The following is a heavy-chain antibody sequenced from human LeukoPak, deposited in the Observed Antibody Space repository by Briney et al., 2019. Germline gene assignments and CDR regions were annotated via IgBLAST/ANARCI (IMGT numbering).Heavy chain of an antibody. V-gene: IGHV3-23*01. D-gene: IGHD2-2*01. CDR3: AKGGKTIMCPTSCYDY. Sequence: GGSLRLSCAASGFTFSSSAMSWVRQVPGRGLEWVSVISGSGGSPDYTDSVKGRFTISRDNSKNTLYLQMNSLRAEDTAVYYCAKGGKTIMCPTSCYDYWGQGTLVTVSS. J-gene: IGHJ4*02. CDR1: GFTFSSSA. CDR2: ISGSGGSP.